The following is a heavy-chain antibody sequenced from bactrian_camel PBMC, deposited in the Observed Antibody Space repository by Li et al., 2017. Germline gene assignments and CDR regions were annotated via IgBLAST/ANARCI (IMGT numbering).Heavy chain of an antibody. J-gene: IGHJ4*01. CDR1: EFVISRNC. Sequence: VQLVESGGGSVQAGGSLRLSCVASEFVISRNCMGWFRQAPGKEREAVARIGRYGSKDYANSVKGRFTVSRDNAKKTLYLEMNSLKPEDTAMYYCAARRSYCYELGTRAEYHYWGQGTQVTVS. CDR2: IGRYGSK. D-gene: IGHD1*01. V-gene: IGHV3-2*01. CDR3: AARRSYCYELGTRAEYHY.